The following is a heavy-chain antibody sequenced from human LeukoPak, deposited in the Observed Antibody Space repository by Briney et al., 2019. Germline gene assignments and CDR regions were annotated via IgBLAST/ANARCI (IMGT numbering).Heavy chain of an antibody. CDR3: ARAGYGRYSYGRYDY. V-gene: IGHV4-30-4*08. D-gene: IGHD5-18*01. J-gene: IGHJ4*02. CDR1: GGSISSGDYY. CDR2: IYYSGST. Sequence: SETLSLTCTVSGGSISSGDYYWSWIRQPPGKGLEWIVYIYYSGSTYYNPSLKSRVTISVDTSKNQFSLKLSSVTAADTAVYYCARAGYGRYSYGRYDYWGQGTLVTVSS.